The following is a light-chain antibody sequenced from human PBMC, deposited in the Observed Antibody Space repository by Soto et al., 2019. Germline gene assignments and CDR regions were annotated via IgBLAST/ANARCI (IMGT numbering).Light chain of an antibody. CDR2: AAS. CDR1: QGISSY. V-gene: IGKV1-8*01. CDR3: QQSYSSPIT. Sequence: IRMTQSPSSLSASTGDRVTITCRASQGISSYLAWYQQKPGKAPKLLIFAASGLQSGVPSRFSGSGSGTEFTLTISSLQPEDFATYYCQQSYSSPITFGQGTRLEIK. J-gene: IGKJ5*01.